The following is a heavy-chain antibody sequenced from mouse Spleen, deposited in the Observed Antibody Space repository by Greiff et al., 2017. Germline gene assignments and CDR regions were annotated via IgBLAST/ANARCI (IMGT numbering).Heavy chain of an antibody. D-gene: IGHD2-3*01. V-gene: IGHV1S81*02. CDR2: INPSNGGT. CDR1: GYTFTSYY. J-gene: IGHJ4*01. Sequence: VQLQQSGAELVKPGASVKLSCKASGYTFTSYYMYWVKQRPGQGLEWIGEINPSNGGTNFNEKFKSKATLTVDKSSSTAYMQLSSLTSEDSAVYYCTREGGYSYAMDYWGQGTSVTVSS. CDR3: TREGGYSYAMDY.